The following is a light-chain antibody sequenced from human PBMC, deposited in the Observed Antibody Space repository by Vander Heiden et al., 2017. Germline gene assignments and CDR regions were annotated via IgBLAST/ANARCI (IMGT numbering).Light chain of an antibody. Sequence: IVLTQSPGFLSFSPGEGVTLSCRASESVSANYLACYQHRPGRAPRLLNDGASKRATGVPDRCSGSGSGTDFTLTVRRLEHEDFAIYYCQEYGGPSRTFGQGT. V-gene: IGKV3-20*01. J-gene: IGKJ1*01. CDR1: ESVSANY. CDR3: QEYGGPSRT. CDR2: GAS.